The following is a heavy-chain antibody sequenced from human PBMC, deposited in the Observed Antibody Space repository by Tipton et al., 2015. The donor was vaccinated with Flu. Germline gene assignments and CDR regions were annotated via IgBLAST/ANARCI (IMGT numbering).Heavy chain of an antibody. Sequence: SGFTFSDYWMAWVRQAPGKGLEWVANIKQDESERYYVDSVKGRFTISRDNAKNSLFLQMNSLRAEDTAVYYCVRKGFGDYWGQGILVTVSS. CDR3: VRKGFGDY. V-gene: IGHV3-7*01. CDR2: IKQDESER. J-gene: IGHJ4*02. CDR1: GFTFSDYW. D-gene: IGHD3-10*01.